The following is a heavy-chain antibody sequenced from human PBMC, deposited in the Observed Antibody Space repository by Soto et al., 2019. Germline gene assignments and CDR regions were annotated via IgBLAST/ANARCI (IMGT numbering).Heavy chain of an antibody. Sequence: EVQLVVSGGGVVRPGGSLRLSCAASGFMFDDFGMSWVRQAPGKGLEWVSGITWNSGSTGYADSVKGRFTISRDNAKNSLYLQMDSLRAEDTAFYYCARDGGVAVAVDAFDIWGQGTMVTVSS. J-gene: IGHJ3*02. V-gene: IGHV3-20*04. CDR2: ITWNSGST. CDR1: GFMFDDFG. CDR3: ARDGGVAVAVDAFDI. D-gene: IGHD6-19*01.